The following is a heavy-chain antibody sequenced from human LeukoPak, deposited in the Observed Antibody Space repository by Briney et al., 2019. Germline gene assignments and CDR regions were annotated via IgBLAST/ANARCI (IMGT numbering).Heavy chain of an antibody. CDR3: ARDLMYYYDSVSYHFDY. Sequence: ASVKVSCKASGYTFTSYGFSWVRQAPGQGLEWMGWISAYNGNTNYAQNFQGRLTMTADTSTSTAYMELRGLRSDDTAVYYCARDLMYYYDSVSYHFDYWGQGTLVTVSS. V-gene: IGHV1-18*01. J-gene: IGHJ4*02. D-gene: IGHD3-22*01. CDR1: GYTFTSYG. CDR2: ISAYNGNT.